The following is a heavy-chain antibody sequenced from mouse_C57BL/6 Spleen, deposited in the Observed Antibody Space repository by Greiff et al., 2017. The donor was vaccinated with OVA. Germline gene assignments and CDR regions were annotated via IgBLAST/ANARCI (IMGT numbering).Heavy chain of an antibody. V-gene: IGHV1-54*01. CDR2: INPGSGGT. Sequence: QVQLQQSGAELVRPGTSVQVSCKASGYAFTNYLIEWVKQRPGQGLEWIGVINPGSGGTNYNEKFKGKATLTADKSSSTAYMQLSSLTSEDSAVYFCARGDYYGSSYVGYFDYWGKGTTLTVSS. CDR1: GYAFTNYL. D-gene: IGHD1-1*01. CDR3: ARGDYYGSSYVGYFDY. J-gene: IGHJ2*01.